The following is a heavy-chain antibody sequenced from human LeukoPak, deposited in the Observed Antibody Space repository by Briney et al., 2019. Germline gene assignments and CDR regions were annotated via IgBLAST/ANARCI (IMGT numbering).Heavy chain of an antibody. D-gene: IGHD4-17*01. V-gene: IGHV5-51*01. CDR1: GYSFSTYW. CDR2: IYPADSDT. CDR3: ARQTTVTPGDY. Sequence: GESLKISCKAFGYSFSTYWIGWVRQMPGKGLEWMGIIYPADSDTRYSPSFQGQVTISADRSISTAYLQWSSLKASDTAMYYCARQTTVTPGDYWGQGTLVSVSS. J-gene: IGHJ4*02.